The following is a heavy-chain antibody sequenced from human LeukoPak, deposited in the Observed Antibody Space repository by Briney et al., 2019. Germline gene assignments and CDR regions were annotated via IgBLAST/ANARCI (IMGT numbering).Heavy chain of an antibody. CDR3: ASWSTYYYGSGSYYKPYPFDY. Sequence: EASVKVSCKASGYTFTSYGISWVRQAPGQGPEWMGWISAYNGNTNYAQKLQGRVTMTTDTSISTAYMELSSLRSEDTAVYYCASWSTYYYGSGSYYKPYPFDYWGQGTLVTVSS. V-gene: IGHV1-18*01. J-gene: IGHJ4*02. CDR2: ISAYNGNT. D-gene: IGHD3-10*01. CDR1: GYTFTSYG.